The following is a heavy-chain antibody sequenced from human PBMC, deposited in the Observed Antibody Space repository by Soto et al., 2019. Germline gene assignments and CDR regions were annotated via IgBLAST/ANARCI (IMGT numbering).Heavy chain of an antibody. CDR3: ARAVPLGNYSSLYFDY. D-gene: IGHD6-6*01. CDR1: GYSISSSNW. J-gene: IGHJ4*02. V-gene: IGHV4-28*03. CDR2: IYYSGST. Sequence: PSETLSLTCAVSGYSISSSNWWGWIRQPPGKGLEWIGYIYYSGSTYYNPSLKSRVTMSVDTSKNQFSLKLSSVTAVDTAVYYCARAVPLGNYSSLYFDYWGQGTLVTVSS.